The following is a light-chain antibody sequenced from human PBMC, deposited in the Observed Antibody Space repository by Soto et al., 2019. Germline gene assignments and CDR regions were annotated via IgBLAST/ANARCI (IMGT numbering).Light chain of an antibody. Sequence: EIVLTQSPGTLSLYAGEGVSLSCRASQTVTNNYLAWYQQKPDQAPRLLIFGASNRATGIPDRFSGSGSGTDFTLSISRLEPEDFAVYYCQQYGTSPLTFGGGARLEVK. CDR2: GAS. J-gene: IGKJ4*01. CDR3: QQYGTSPLT. V-gene: IGKV3-20*01. CDR1: QTVTNNY.